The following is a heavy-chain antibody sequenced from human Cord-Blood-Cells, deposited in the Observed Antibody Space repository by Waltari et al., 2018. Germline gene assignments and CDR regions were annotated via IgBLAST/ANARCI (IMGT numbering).Heavy chain of an antibody. Sequence: QVQLQESGPGLVKPSETLSLTCTVSGGSISSYYWSWLRQSPGKGLEWIGYIYYSGSTNYNPSLKSRVTISVDTSKNQFSLKLSSVTAADTAVYYCARWDRLVGAFDYWGQGTLVTVSS. CDR2: IYYSGST. J-gene: IGHJ4*02. CDR3: ARWDRLVGAFDY. CDR1: GGSISSYY. D-gene: IGHD1-26*01. V-gene: IGHV4-59*08.